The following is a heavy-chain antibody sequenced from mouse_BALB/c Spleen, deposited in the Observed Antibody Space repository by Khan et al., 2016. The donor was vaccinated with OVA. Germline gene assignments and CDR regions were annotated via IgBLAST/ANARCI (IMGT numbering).Heavy chain of an antibody. V-gene: IGHV1-4*01. CDR2: INPSSDYS. J-gene: IGHJ4*01. CDR3: ARIYYDYDGYYAMDY. D-gene: IGHD2-4*01. CDR1: GYTFTSYT. Sequence: QIQLVQSGAELARPGASVKMSCKASGYTFTSYTMHWVKQRPGQGLEWIGYINPSSDYSNYNQKFKDKATLTADRSSSTAYMQLSSLTSEDSAVYYCARIYYDYDGYYAMDYWGQGTSVTVSS.